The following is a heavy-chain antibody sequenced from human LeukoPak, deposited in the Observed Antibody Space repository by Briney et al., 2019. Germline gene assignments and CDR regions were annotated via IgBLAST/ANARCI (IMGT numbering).Heavy chain of an antibody. CDR3: AREPNSGSGDGGLDI. CDR1: GGSISNYH. V-gene: IGHV4-4*07. J-gene: IGHJ3*02. CDR2: IYITGST. D-gene: IGHD3-10*01. Sequence: PSETLSLTCSVSGGSISNYHWSWIRQPAVKGLEWIGRIYITGSTNYNPSLKGRVAMSLDTSKYQFSLRLSSVTAADTAVYYCAREPNSGSGDGGLDIWGQGTMVTVSS.